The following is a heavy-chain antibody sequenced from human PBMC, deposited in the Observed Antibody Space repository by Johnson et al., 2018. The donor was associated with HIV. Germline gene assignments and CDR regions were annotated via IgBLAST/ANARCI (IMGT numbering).Heavy chain of an antibody. CDR1: GFTFSSYA. D-gene: IGHD3-22*01. CDR3: ARAPNYYYDSSGYGGAFDI. V-gene: IGHV3-30-3*01. CDR2: ISYDGSNK. Sequence: QMLLVESGGGLVQPGGSLRLSCAASGFTFSSYAMHWVRQAPGKGLEWVAVISYDGSNKYYADSVKGRFTISRDNSKNTLYLQMNSLRAEDTAVYYCARAPNYYYDSSGYGGAFDIWGQGTMVTVSS. J-gene: IGHJ3*02.